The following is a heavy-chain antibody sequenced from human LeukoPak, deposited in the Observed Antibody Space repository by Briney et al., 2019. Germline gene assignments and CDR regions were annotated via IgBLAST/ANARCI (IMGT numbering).Heavy chain of an antibody. Sequence: TTSETLSLTCAVYGGSFSGYYWSWIRQPPGKGLEWIGEINHSGSTNYNPSLKSRVTISVDTSKNQFSPKLSSVTAADTAVYYCATNTGTVFDYWGQGALVTVSS. CDR3: ATNTGTVFDY. J-gene: IGHJ4*02. CDR2: INHSGST. V-gene: IGHV4-34*01. CDR1: GGSFSGYY. D-gene: IGHD7-27*01.